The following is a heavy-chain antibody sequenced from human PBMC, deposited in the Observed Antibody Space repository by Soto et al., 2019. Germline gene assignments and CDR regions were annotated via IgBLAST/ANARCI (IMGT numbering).Heavy chain of an antibody. CDR3: ARDRIGYCTNGVCYDMTN. Sequence: SETLSLTCTVSGGSISSGDYYWSWIRQPPGKGLEWIGYIYYSGSPYYSPSLKSRVTISVDTSKNQFSLKPSSVTAADTAVYYCARDRIGYCTNGVCYDMTNWGQGTLVTVSS. V-gene: IGHV4-30-4*01. CDR2: IYYSGSP. J-gene: IGHJ4*02. CDR1: GGSISSGDYY. D-gene: IGHD2-8*01.